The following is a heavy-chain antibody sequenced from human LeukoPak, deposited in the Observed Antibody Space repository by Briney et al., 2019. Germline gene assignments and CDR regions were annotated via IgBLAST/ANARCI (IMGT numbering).Heavy chain of an antibody. Sequence: GASVKVSCKASGYTFTGYYMHWVRQAPGQGLEWMGWINPDSGGTNYAQKFQGRVTMTRDTSISTAYMELSRLRSDDTAAYYCARDRARYYYYMDVWGKGTTVTVSS. CDR3: ARDRARYYYYMDV. J-gene: IGHJ6*03. CDR2: INPDSGGT. CDR1: GYTFTGYY. V-gene: IGHV1-2*02.